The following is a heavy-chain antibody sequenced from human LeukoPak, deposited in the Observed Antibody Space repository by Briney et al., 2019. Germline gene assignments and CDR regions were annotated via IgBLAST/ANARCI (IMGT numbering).Heavy chain of an antibody. Sequence: PGGSLRLSCVASGFTFSIYWMHWVRQPPGKGLVWVSRIHVDGRTTNYADSVKGRFTISRDNAKNTVYLEMNSLSVEDTATYYCIRDFRSADLWGQGTLVTVTS. J-gene: IGHJ5*02. CDR1: GFTFSIYW. CDR2: IHVDGRTT. V-gene: IGHV3-74*01. CDR3: IRDFRSADL.